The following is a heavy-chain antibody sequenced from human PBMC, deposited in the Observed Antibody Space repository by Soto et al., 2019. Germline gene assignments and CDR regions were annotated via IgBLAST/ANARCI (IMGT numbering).Heavy chain of an antibody. CDR1: GFTFSSYG. CDR2: IWYDGSNK. J-gene: IGHJ4*02. V-gene: IGHV3-33*01. CDR3: ARAPTPGSSDEIDY. Sequence: QVQLVESGGGVVQPGRSLRLSCAASGFTFSSYGMHWVRQAPGQGLEWVAVIWYDGSNKYYADSVKGRFTISRDNSKNTRYLQMNSLRAEDTAVYYCARAPTPGSSDEIDYWGQGTLVTVSS. D-gene: IGHD1-26*01.